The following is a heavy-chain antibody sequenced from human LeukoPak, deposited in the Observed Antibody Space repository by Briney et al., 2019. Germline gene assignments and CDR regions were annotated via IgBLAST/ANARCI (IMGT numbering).Heavy chain of an antibody. J-gene: IGHJ5*02. Sequence: GESLKITCKGSGYSFTSYWIGRVRQMPGKGLEWMGIIYPGDSDTRYSPSFQGQVTISADKSISTAYLQWSSLKASDTAMYYCARGAGYGDYVKVRLDPWGQGTLVTVSS. CDR3: ARGAGYGDYVKVRLDP. V-gene: IGHV5-51*01. D-gene: IGHD4-17*01. CDR1: GYSFTSYW. CDR2: IYPGDSDT.